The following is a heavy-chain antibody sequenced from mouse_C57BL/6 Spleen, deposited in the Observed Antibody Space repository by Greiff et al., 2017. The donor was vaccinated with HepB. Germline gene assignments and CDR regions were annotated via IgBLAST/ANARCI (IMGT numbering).Heavy chain of an antibody. J-gene: IGHJ4*01. CDR1: GYTFTSYW. V-gene: IGHV1-52*01. D-gene: IGHD2-3*01. CDR2: IDPSDSET. Sequence: QVQLQQPGAELVRPGSSVKLSCKASGYTFTSYWMHWVKQRPIQGLEWIGNIDPSDSETHYNQKFKDKATLTVDKSSSTAYMQLSSLTSEESAVYYSARDLSRAMDYWGQGTSVTVSS. CDR3: ARDLSRAMDY.